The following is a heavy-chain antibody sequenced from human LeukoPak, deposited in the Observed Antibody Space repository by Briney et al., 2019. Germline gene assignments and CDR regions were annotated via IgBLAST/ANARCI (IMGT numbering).Heavy chain of an antibody. D-gene: IGHD3-10*01. CDR3: ATWHGDSFDY. V-gene: IGHV1-24*01. J-gene: IGHJ4*02. Sequence: ASVKVSFKVSGYTLTELSMHWVRQAPGKGLEWTGGFDPEDGETVYAQKFQGRVTMTEDTSTDTAYMELSSLRSEDTAVYYCATWHGDSFDYWGQGTLVTVSS. CDR1: GYTLTELS. CDR2: FDPEDGET.